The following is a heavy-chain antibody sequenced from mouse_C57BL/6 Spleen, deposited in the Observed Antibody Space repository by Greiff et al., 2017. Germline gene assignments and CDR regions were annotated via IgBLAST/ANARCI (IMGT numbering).Heavy chain of an antibody. D-gene: IGHD1-1*01. CDR3: ARDEYYGSCYWDY. J-gene: IGHJ2*01. CDR1: GFSLTSYG. V-gene: IGHV2-2*01. Sequence: QVQLKESGPGLVQPSHCLSITCTASGFSLTSYGVHWVRQSPGQGLEWLGVIWTGGSTAYYAAFISRLSISKDNSKSQVFYKNNRLRADDAAIYYCARDEYYGSCYWDYWGQGTALTVSS. CDR2: IWTGGST.